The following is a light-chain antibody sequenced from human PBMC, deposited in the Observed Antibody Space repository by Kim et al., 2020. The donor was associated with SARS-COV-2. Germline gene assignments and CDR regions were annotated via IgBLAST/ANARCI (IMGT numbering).Light chain of an antibody. CDR1: QSIGNF. CDR2: AAS. Sequence: DIQMTQSPASLSASVGDRVTINCRASQSIGNFLNWYQHKSGKAPKVLIFAASMLQNGVPSRFSGSGSGTEFTLTISSPQPEDFATYYCQQSYSLLTFGGGTKVDIK. J-gene: IGKJ4*01. CDR3: QQSYSLLT. V-gene: IGKV1-39*01.